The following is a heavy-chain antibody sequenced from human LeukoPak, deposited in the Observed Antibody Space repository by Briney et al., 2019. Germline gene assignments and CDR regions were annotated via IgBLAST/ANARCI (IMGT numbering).Heavy chain of an antibody. CDR2: ISGSGTGT. J-gene: IGHJ6*02. Sequence: GGSLRLSCAASGFTFSSYAMSWVRQAPGKGLEWVSSISGSGTGTYDADSVQGRFTISRDNSKNTLYLQMNTLRAEDTAVYFCAKDIRIQLSGYYYGMDVWGQGTTVIVSS. D-gene: IGHD5-18*01. CDR1: GFTFSSYA. CDR3: AKDIRIQLSGYYYGMDV. V-gene: IGHV3-23*01.